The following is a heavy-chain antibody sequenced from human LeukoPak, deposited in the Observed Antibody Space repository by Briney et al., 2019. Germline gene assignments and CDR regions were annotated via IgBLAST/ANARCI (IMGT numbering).Heavy chain of an antibody. CDR2: IWSDGSNR. J-gene: IGHJ4*01. D-gene: IGHD4-11*01. Sequence: GGSLRLSCAASGFIFSHYGMHWVRQAPAKGLEWVAVIWSDGSNRFYADSVKGRFTISRDNSQKTLFLQMHSLRAEDTAIYYCARDAQRGFDYSNSLEYWGHGTLVTVSS. CDR1: GFIFSHYG. CDR3: ARDAQRGFDYSNSLEY. V-gene: IGHV3-33*01.